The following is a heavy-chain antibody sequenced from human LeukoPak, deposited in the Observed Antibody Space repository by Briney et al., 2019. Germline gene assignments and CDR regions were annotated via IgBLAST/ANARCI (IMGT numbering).Heavy chain of an antibody. CDR1: GFTFTSCA. CDR3: AAVGIVGAP. Sequence: TSGKVSCKASGFTFTSCAIQWGRQARGQRLEWIGWIVVGSGNTNYAQEFQKRVTITRDRSTSTAYMELSSLRSEDTAVYYCAAVGIVGAPWGQGTLVTVSS. CDR2: IVVGSGNT. J-gene: IGHJ5*02. V-gene: IGHV1-58*02. D-gene: IGHD1-26*01.